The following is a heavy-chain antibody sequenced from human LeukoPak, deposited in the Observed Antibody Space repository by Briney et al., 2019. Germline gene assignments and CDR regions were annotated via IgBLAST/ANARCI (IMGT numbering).Heavy chain of an antibody. CDR2: IRYDGSNK. CDR1: GFTFSSYG. Sequence: GGSLRLSCAASGFTFSSYGMHWVRQAPGKGLEWVAFIRYDGSNKYYADSVKGRFTISRDNSKNTLYLQMNSLRAEDTAVYYCAMYYDSSGYFDYWGQGTLVTVSS. CDR3: AMYYDSSGYFDY. J-gene: IGHJ4*02. D-gene: IGHD3-22*01. V-gene: IGHV3-30*02.